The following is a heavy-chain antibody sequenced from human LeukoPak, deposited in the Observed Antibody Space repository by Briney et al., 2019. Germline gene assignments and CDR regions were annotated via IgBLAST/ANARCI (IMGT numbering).Heavy chain of an antibody. CDR3: ARVAEAAAFDS. V-gene: IGHV4-34*01. Sequence: SETLSLTCAVYGGSFSGYYWSWIRQPPGKGLEWIGEINHSGSTTYNPSLKSRVTISVDTSKNQFSLKLRSVTAEDTAVYYCARVAEAAAFDSWGQGTLVTVSS. D-gene: IGHD6-13*01. CDR1: GGSFSGYY. J-gene: IGHJ4*02. CDR2: INHSGST.